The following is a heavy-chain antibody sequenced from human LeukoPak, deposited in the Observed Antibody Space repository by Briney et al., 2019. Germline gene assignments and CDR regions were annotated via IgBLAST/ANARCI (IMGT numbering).Heavy chain of an antibody. J-gene: IGHJ6*02. D-gene: IGHD3-10*01. CDR2: IGVSGSPT. CDR3: ARNAWKSSDSGRGRMDV. V-gene: IGHV3-11*04. CDR1: GGSFSGYY. Sequence: LSLTCAVYGGSFSGYYWSWIRQPPGKGLEWISYIGVSGSPTYYADSVKARFTISRDDAKNSLYLQMNSLRAEDTAVYYCARNAWKSSDSGRGRMDVWGQGTTVTVSS.